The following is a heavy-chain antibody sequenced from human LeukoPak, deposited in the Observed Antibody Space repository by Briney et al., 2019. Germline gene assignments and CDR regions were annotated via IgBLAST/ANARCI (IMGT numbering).Heavy chain of an antibody. D-gene: IGHD3-3*01. CDR1: GYTLTSYG. J-gene: IGHJ6*03. CDR2: ISAYNGNT. CDR3: ARERFLEWLLPNHYYYYYYYMDV. Sequence: RASVKVSCKASGYTLTSYGISWVRQAPGQGLEWMGWISAYNGNTNYAQKLQGRVTMTTDTSTSTAYMELGSLRSDDTAVYYCARERFLEWLLPNHYYYYYYYMDVWGKGTTVTVSS. V-gene: IGHV1-18*01.